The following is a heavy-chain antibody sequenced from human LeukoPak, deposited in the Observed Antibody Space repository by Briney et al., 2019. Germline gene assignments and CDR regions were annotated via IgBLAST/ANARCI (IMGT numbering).Heavy chain of an antibody. J-gene: IGHJ4*02. Sequence: TGGSLRLSCAASGFTFSSYGMHWVRQAPGKGLEWVAFIRYDGSNKYYADSVKGRFTISRDNSKNTLYLQMNSLRAEDTAVYYCARDLGGYSGYYFDYWGQGTLVTVSS. D-gene: IGHD3-22*01. CDR1: GFTFSSYG. CDR3: ARDLGGYSGYYFDY. V-gene: IGHV3-30*02. CDR2: IRYDGSNK.